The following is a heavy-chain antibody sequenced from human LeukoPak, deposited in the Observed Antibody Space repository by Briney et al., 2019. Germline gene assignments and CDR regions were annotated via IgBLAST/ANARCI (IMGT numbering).Heavy chain of an antibody. D-gene: IGHD3-22*01. Sequence: ASVKVSCKASGYTFTNYGISWVRQAPGQGLEWMGWINPNSGGTNYAQNFQGRVTMTRDTSISTAYMELSRLRSDDTAVYYCARDSSGYSPLEYWGQGTLVTVSS. CDR3: ARDSSGYSPLEY. CDR1: GYTFTNYG. J-gene: IGHJ4*02. V-gene: IGHV1-2*02. CDR2: INPNSGGT.